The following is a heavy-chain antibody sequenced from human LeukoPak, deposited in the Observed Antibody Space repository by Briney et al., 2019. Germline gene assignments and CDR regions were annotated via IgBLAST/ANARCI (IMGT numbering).Heavy chain of an antibody. D-gene: IGHD2-2*01. CDR3: ARDALRYQLLHGGWFDP. CDR1: GYTFTSYG. CDR2: ISAYNGNT. Sequence: ASVKVSCKASGYTFTSYGISWVRQAPGQGLEWMGWISAYNGNTNYAQKLQGRVTITADESTSTAYMELSSLRSEDTAVYYCARDALRYQLLHGGWFDPWGQGTLVTVSS. J-gene: IGHJ5*02. V-gene: IGHV1-18*01.